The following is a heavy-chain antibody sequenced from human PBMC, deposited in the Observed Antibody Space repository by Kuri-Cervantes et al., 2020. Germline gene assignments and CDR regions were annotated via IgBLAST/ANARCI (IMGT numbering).Heavy chain of an antibody. J-gene: IGHJ6*03. CDR1: GYSISSGYY. D-gene: IGHD1-26*01. CDR3: ALGATSYYYMDV. CDR2: INHSGST. V-gene: IGHV4-38-2*02. Sequence: GSLRLSCTVSGYSISSGYYWSWIRQPPGKGLEWIGEINHSGSTNYNPSLKSRVTISIDTSKNQFSLKLTSVTAADTAVYYCALGATSYYYMDVWGKGTTVTVSS.